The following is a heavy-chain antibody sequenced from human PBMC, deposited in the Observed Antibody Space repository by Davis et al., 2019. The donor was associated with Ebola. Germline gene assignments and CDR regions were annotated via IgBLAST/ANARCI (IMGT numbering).Heavy chain of an antibody. Sequence: GESLKISCAASGFTFSSYSMIWVRQAPGKGLEWISYISTSSSTIYYADSVKGRFTISRDNAENSLYLQMNSLSAEDTAVYYCARAYYYGSGTYKDRNYYYGRDVWGKGTTVTVSS. CDR3: ARAYYYGSGTYKDRNYYYGRDV. D-gene: IGHD3-10*01. CDR1: GFTFSSYS. V-gene: IGHV3-48*01. J-gene: IGHJ6*04. CDR2: ISTSSSTI.